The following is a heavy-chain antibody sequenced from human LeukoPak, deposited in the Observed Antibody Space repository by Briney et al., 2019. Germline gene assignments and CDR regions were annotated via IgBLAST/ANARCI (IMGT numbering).Heavy chain of an antibody. CDR2: IYYSGST. J-gene: IGHJ4*02. D-gene: IGHD3-22*01. CDR1: GGSISSYY. CDR3: AREGTVSSGYYYYFDY. Sequence: SETLSLTWTVSGGSISSYYWSSIRQPPGKGLEWIGNIYYSGSTNYNPSLKSRVTISVDTSKNQFSLKLSSVTAADTAVYYCAREGTVSSGYYYYFDYWGQGTLVTVSS. V-gene: IGHV4-59*01.